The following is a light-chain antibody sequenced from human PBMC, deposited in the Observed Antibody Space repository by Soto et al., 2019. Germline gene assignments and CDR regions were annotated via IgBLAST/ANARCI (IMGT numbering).Light chain of an antibody. Sequence: EIVMTQSPATLSVSPGERATLSCRASQSVSSNLAWYQQKPGQAPRLLIYDASTRAPGIPARFSGSGSGTEFTLTINSLQSEDFAGYYCQQYSAWWTFGQGTTVEIK. J-gene: IGKJ1*01. V-gene: IGKV3-15*01. CDR2: DAS. CDR1: QSVSSN. CDR3: QQYSAWWT.